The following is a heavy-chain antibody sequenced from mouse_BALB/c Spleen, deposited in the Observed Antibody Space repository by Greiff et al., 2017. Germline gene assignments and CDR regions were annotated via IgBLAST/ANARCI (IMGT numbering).Heavy chain of an antibody. J-gene: IGHJ2*01. D-gene: IGHD2-1*01. CDR3: ARQLYGNYDY. V-gene: IGHV5-12-1*01. Sequence: DVKLVESGGGLVKPGGSLKLSCAASGFAFSSYDMSWVRQTPEKRLEWVAYISSGGGSTYYPDTVKGRFTISRDNAKNTLYLQMSSLKSEDTAMYYCARQLYGNYDYWGQGTTLTVSS. CDR1: GFAFSSYD. CDR2: ISSGGGST.